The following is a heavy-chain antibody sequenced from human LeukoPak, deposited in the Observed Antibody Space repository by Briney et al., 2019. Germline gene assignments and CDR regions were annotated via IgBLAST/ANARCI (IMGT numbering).Heavy chain of an antibody. J-gene: IGHJ5*02. V-gene: IGHV3-30*18. CDR3: AKVYSSGWIIVPWFEP. CDR2: ISYDGSNK. Sequence: GGSLRLSCAASGFTFSSYGMHWVRQAPGKGLEWVAVISYDGSNKYYADSVKGRFTISRDNSKNTLYLQMNSLRAEDTAVYYCAKVYSSGWIIVPWFEPWGQGILVTVSS. CDR1: GFTFSSYG. D-gene: IGHD6-19*01.